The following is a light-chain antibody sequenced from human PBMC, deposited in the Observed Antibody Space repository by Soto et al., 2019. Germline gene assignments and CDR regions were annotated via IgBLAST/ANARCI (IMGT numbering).Light chain of an antibody. J-gene: IGKJ2*01. Sequence: EIVLTQSPGTLSLSPGERATLSCRASQSVSNAYLAWYQQKPGQAPRLLIYDTSNRATGIPDRFSGSGSGTDFTLTISSLEPEDFAVYYCQQSGSSPRTFGQGTKLEIK. CDR1: QSVSNAY. V-gene: IGKV3-20*01. CDR2: DTS. CDR3: QQSGSSPRT.